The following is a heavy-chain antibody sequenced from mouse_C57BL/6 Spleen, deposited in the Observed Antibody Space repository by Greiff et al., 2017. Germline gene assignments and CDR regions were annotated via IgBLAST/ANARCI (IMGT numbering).Heavy chain of an antibody. J-gene: IGHJ3*01. CDR3: AREGVTTVY. V-gene: IGHV3-6*01. D-gene: IGHD2-2*01. CDR1: GYSITSGYY. CDR2: ISYDGSN. Sequence: EVQLQQSGPGLVKPSQSLSLTCSVTGYSITSGYYWNWIRQFPGNKLEWMGYISYDGSNNYNPSLKNRISITRDTSKNQFFLKLNSVTTEDTATYYCAREGVTTVYWGQGTLVTVSA.